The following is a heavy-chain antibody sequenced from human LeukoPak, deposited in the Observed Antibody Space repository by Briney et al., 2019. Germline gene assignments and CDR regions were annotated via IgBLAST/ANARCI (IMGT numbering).Heavy chain of an antibody. Sequence: SETLSLTCTVSGGSISTSNYFWGWIRQPPGKGLEWIGTIYYRGSTYYNPSLESRVTISIDTSKNHFSLNLSPVTAADTAVYYCARRYYGSGSPFDYWGQGTLVTVSS. V-gene: IGHV4-39*02. J-gene: IGHJ4*02. CDR3: ARRYYGSGSPFDY. CDR2: IYYRGST. CDR1: GGSISTSNYF. D-gene: IGHD3-10*01.